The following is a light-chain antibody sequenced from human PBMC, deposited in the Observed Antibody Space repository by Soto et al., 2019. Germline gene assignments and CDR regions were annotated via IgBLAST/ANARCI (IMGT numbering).Light chain of an antibody. CDR2: LNSDGSH. CDR3: CSYAASNTFV. V-gene: IGLV4-69*01. Sequence: QLVLTQSPSASASLGASVKLTCTLSSGHSSYAIAWHQQQPEKGPRYLMKLNSDGSHSKGDGIPDRFSGSSSGAERYLTISSLQSEDEADYYCCSYAASNTFVFGTGTKLTVL. J-gene: IGLJ1*01. CDR1: SGHSSYA.